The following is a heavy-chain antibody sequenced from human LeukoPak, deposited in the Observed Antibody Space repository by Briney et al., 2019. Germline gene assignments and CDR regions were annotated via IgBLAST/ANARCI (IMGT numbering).Heavy chain of an antibody. CDR1: GYTFSSYG. CDR2: INSYNGDT. D-gene: IGHD4-17*01. V-gene: IGHV1-18*01. J-gene: IGHJ5*02. CDR3: ARVPYGDHAWFDP. Sequence: ASVKVSCKPSGYTFSSYGINWVRQAPGQGPEWMGWINSYNGDTNYAQKLQGRVTMTTDTSTTTAYMELRGLRSDDTAVYYCARVPYGDHAWFDPWGQGTLVTVSS.